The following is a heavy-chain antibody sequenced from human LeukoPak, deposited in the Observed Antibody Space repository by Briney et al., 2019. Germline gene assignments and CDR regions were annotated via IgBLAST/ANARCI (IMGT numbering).Heavy chain of an antibody. CDR1: GGSISSISHY. V-gene: IGHV4-39*07. CDR3: ARGFYGVQVLAAFDF. CDR2: LYYTGSS. J-gene: IGHJ3*01. Sequence: SETLSLTCTVSGGSISSISHYWGWVRQSPGKGLEWIGTLYYTGSSDYNPSLKSRVTISGDTSKNEYSLKLSSVSAADTAVYYCARGFYGVQVLAAFDFWGQGTFVTASS. D-gene: IGHD2-8*01.